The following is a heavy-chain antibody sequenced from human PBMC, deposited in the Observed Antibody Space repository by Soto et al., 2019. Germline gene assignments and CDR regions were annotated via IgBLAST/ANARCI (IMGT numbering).Heavy chain of an antibody. J-gene: IGHJ5*02. V-gene: IGHV4-34*02. CDR1: GVSFSDYY. D-gene: IGHD5-18*01. Sequence: QVQLQQWGAGLLKPSETLSLTCAVYGVSFSDYYWSWVRQPPGKGLEWIGEINHSGSTNYTASFKSRVTISVDTSKNPFSLKLSSVTAADTAVYYCAGFFGYTYGLVDPWGQGTLVSVSS. CDR2: INHSGST. CDR3: AGFFGYTYGLVDP.